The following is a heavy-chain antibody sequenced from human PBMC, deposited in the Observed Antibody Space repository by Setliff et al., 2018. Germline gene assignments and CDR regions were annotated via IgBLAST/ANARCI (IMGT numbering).Heavy chain of an antibody. CDR2: IYPGDSVT. CDR3: ARRVGVVVSNWFDP. D-gene: IGHD2-2*01. CDR1: GYRSTSYW. J-gene: IGHJ5*02. V-gene: IGHV5-51*01. Sequence: GESLKISCKGSGYRSTSYWIGWVRQMPGKGLEWMGIIYPGDSVTRYSPSFQGQVTISADKSISTAYLQWSSLKASDTAMYYCARRVGVVVSNWFDPWGQGTLVTSPQ.